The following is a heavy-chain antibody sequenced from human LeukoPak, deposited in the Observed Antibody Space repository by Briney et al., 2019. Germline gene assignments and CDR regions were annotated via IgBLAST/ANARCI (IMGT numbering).Heavy chain of an antibody. V-gene: IGHV1-69*01. CDR2: IIPIFGTA. D-gene: IGHD2-2*01. Sequence: ASVKVSCKASGGTFSSYAISWVRQALGQGLEWMGGIIPIFGTANYAQKFQGRVTITADESTSTAYMELSSLRSEDTAVYYCARGRGYCSSTSCPYYFDYWGQGTLVTVSS. CDR3: ARGRGYCSSTSCPYYFDY. CDR1: GGTFSSYA. J-gene: IGHJ4*02.